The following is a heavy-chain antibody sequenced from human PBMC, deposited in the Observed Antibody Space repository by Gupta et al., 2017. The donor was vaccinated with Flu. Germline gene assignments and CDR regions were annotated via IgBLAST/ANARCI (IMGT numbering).Heavy chain of an antibody. J-gene: IGHJ5*02. CDR3: ATGGYSGSYYVSWFDP. Sequence: DPEDGETIYAQKFQGRVTMTEDTSTDTAYMELSSLRSEDTAVYYCATGGYSGSYYVSWFDPWGQGTLVTVSS. CDR2: DPEDGET. D-gene: IGHD1-26*01. V-gene: IGHV1-24*01.